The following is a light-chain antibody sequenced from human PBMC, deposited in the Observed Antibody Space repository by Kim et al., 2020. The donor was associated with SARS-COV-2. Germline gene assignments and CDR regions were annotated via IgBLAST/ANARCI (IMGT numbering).Light chain of an antibody. CDR3: QQCSIWPLT. V-gene: IGKV3-11*01. CDR2: DAS. J-gene: IGKJ4*01. CDR1: QSVTSY. Sequence: LSPGESAALSCRASQSVTSYLAWYQQNPGQAPRLLIFDASNRATGIPARFSGSGSGTDFTLTISSLEPEDFAVYYCQQCSIWPLTFGGGTKVDIK.